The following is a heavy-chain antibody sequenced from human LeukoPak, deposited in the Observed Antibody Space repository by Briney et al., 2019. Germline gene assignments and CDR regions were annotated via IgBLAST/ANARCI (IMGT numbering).Heavy chain of an antibody. CDR3: ASVYYYDSGGYSISSPPLDY. J-gene: IGHJ4*02. CDR1: GYSISSGYY. V-gene: IGHV4-38-2*02. Sequence: SETLSLTCTVSGYSISSGYYWGWIRQPPGKGLEWIGSIYHSGSTYYNPSLKSRVTISVDTSKNQFPLKLSSVTAADTAVYYCASVYYYDSGGYSISSPPLDYWGQGTLVTVSS. CDR2: IYHSGST. D-gene: IGHD3-22*01.